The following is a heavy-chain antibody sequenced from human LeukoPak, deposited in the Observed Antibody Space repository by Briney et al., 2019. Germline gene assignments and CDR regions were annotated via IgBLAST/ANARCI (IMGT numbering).Heavy chain of an antibody. CDR1: GFTFSGSA. CDR2: IRSKANSYAT. V-gene: IGHV3-73*01. Sequence: PGGSLRLSCAASGFTFSGSAMHWVRQASGKGLEWVGRIRSKANSYATAYAASVKGRFTISRDDSKNIAYLQMNSLKTEDTAVYFCTRDYGDVEYWGQGTLVTVSS. CDR3: TRDYGDVEY. D-gene: IGHD4-17*01. J-gene: IGHJ4*02.